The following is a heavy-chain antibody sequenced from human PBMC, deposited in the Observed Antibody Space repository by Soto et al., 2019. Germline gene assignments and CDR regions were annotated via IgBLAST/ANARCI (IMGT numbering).Heavy chain of an antibody. CDR3: ARGSRYCSGGSCYFLPGIDY. Sequence: QVQLVQSGAEVKKPGSSVKVSCKASGGTFSSYAISWVRQAPGQGLEWMGGIIPIFGTANYAQKFQGRVTIPADECTSTSYMELSSLRSEDTAVYYCARGSRYCSGGSCYFLPGIDYWGQGTLVTVSS. CDR2: IIPIFGTA. J-gene: IGHJ4*02. D-gene: IGHD2-15*01. V-gene: IGHV1-69*12. CDR1: GGTFSSYA.